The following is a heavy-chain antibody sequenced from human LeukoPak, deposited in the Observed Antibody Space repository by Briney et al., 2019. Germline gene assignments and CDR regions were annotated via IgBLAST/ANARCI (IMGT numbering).Heavy chain of an antibody. Sequence: PGGSLRLSCTASGFTFGDYAMSWVRQAPGKGLEWVGFIRSKAYGGTTEYVASVKGRFTISRDDSKSIAYLQMNSLKTEDTAVYYCTRGGRTTYYYDSSGYLVPDYWGQGTLVTVSS. CDR1: GFTFGDYA. V-gene: IGHV3-49*04. D-gene: IGHD3-22*01. CDR3: TRGGRTTYYYDSSGYLVPDY. J-gene: IGHJ4*02. CDR2: IRSKAYGGTT.